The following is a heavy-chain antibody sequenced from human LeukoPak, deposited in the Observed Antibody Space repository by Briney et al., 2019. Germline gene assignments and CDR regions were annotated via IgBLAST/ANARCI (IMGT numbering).Heavy chain of an antibody. J-gene: IGHJ6*02. V-gene: IGHV3-9*01. CDR1: GFTFDDYA. CDR3: AKDRWTLLGYGMDV. D-gene: IGHD2-15*01. Sequence: QAGGSLRLSCAASGFTFDDYAMHWVRQAPGKGLEWVSGISWNSGSIGYADSVKGRFTISRDNAKNSLYLQMNSLRAEDTALYYCAKDRWTLLGYGMDVWGQGTTVTVSS. CDR2: ISWNSGSI.